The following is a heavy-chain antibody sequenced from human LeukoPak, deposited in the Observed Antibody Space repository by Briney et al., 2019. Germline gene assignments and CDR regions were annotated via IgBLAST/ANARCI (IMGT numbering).Heavy chain of an antibody. J-gene: IGHJ4*02. CDR1: GGSISSGGYY. CDR2: IYHSGSP. Sequence: ASQTLSLTCTVSGGSISSGGYYWSWIRQPPGKGLELIGYIYHSGSPYYNPSLKNRVTMSVDRSKNQFSLKLSSVTAADTAVYYCARQQGVQYLNFDYWGQGALVTVSS. V-gene: IGHV4-30-2*01. CDR3: ARQQGVQYLNFDY. D-gene: IGHD3-10*01.